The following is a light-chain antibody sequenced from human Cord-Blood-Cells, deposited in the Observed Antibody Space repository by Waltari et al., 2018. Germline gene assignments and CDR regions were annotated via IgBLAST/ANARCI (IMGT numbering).Light chain of an antibody. V-gene: IGKV1-33*01. CDR1: QDISNY. CDR2: DAS. CDR3: QQYDNLLT. J-gene: IGKJ4*01. Sequence: DIQMTQSPSSLSASVGDRVTITCQASQDISNYLNWYQQKPGKAPKLLIYDASNLETGVPSRFSGSGSGTDFTFTISSLQPEDIATYYCQQYDNLLTFGGGTKEEIK.